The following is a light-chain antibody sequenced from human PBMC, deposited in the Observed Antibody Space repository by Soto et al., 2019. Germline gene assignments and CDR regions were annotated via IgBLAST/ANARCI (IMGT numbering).Light chain of an antibody. CDR3: SSYTTSSTLV. Sequence: QSVLTQPASVSGSPGQSITISCTGTSSDVGAYNYVSWYQQHPGKVPKLMISDVSNRPSGVSSRFSGSKYGNTASLTISGLQTEDEADYYCSSYTTSSTLVFGGGTKLTVL. J-gene: IGLJ2*01. CDR1: SSDVGAYNY. V-gene: IGLV2-14*01. CDR2: DVS.